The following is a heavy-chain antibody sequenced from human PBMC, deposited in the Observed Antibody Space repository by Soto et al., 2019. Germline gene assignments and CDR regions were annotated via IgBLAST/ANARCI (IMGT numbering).Heavy chain of an antibody. J-gene: IGHJ4*02. CDR2: TYYRSKWYN. V-gene: IGHV6-1*01. Sequence: SQTLSLTCAISGDSVSSNSAAWNWIRQSPSRGLEWLGRTYYRSKWYNDYAVSVKSRITINPDTSKNQFSLQLNSVTPEDTAVYYCARDLGERSRYSSSPANTFDYRAQRTPVTVSS. CDR3: ARDLGERSRYSSSPANTFDY. CDR1: GDSVSSNSAA. D-gene: IGHD6-6*01.